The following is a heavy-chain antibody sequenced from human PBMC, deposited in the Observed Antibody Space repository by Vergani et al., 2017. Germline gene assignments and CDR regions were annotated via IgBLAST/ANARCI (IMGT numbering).Heavy chain of an antibody. J-gene: IGHJ4*02. CDR1: GYSFTSYW. V-gene: IGHV5-10-1*03. Sequence: EVQLVQSGAEVQKPGESLRISCKVSGYSFTSYWISWVSQMPGKGLEWRGRIDTSDSNTNYSPSFQGHVTISADNSISTAYLQWSSLKASDTAMYYCATRGKAFDYWGQGTLVTVSS. CDR3: ATRGKAFDY. CDR2: IDTSDSNT.